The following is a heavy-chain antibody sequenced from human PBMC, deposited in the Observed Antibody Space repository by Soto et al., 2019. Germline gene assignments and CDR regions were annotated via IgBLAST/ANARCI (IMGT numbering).Heavy chain of an antibody. D-gene: IGHD6-19*01. Sequence: QVQLVESGGGVVQPGRSLRLSCAASGFTFSSYAMHWVRQAPGKGLEWVAVISYDGSNKYYADSVKGRFTISRDNSKQPLYLQMNSLRAEDTAVYYCARDSYSSGWYSLSEKHYYFDYWGQGTLVTVSS. V-gene: IGHV3-30-3*01. CDR2: ISYDGSNK. CDR1: GFTFSSYA. CDR3: ARDSYSSGWYSLSEKHYYFDY. J-gene: IGHJ4*02.